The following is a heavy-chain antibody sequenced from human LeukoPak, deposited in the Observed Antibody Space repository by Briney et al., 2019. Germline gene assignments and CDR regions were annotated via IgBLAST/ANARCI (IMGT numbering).Heavy chain of an antibody. V-gene: IGHV1-69*13. CDR2: IIPIFGTA. Sequence: SVKVSCKASGGTFSSYAISWVRQAPGQGLEWMGGIIPIFGTANYAQKFQGRVTITADESTSTACMELSSLRSEDTAVYYCARGLWFGELLTYYYYMDVWGKGTTVTVSS. CDR3: ARGLWFGELLTYYYYMDV. D-gene: IGHD3-10*01. CDR1: GGTFSSYA. J-gene: IGHJ6*03.